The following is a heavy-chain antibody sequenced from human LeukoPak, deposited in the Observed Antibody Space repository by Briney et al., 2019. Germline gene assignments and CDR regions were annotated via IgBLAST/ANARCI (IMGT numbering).Heavy chain of an antibody. CDR2: IYHSGST. J-gene: IGHJ6*02. CDR1: GGSISSGGYS. Sequence: SQTLSLTCAVSGGSISSGGYSWSWIRQPPGTGLEWIGYIYHSGSTYYNPSLKSRVTISVDRSKNQFSLKLSSVTAADTAVYYLARAGYRKLKVGGNEGRGPGAKVTVSS. V-gene: IGHV4-30-2*01. D-gene: IGHD4-23*01. CDR3: ARAGYRKLKVGGNEG.